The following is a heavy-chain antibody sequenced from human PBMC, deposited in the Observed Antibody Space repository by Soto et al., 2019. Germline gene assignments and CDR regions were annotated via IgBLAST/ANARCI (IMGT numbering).Heavy chain of an antibody. CDR3: AKDSSGYSYGRLFDY. Sequence: SLRLSCAASGFTFSSYGMHWVRQAPGKGLEWVAVIPYDGSNKYYADSVKGRFTISRDNSKNTLYLQMNSLRAEDTAVYYCAKDSSGYSYGRLFDYWGQGTLVTVSS. CDR2: IPYDGSNK. D-gene: IGHD5-18*01. V-gene: IGHV3-30*18. J-gene: IGHJ4*02. CDR1: GFTFSSYG.